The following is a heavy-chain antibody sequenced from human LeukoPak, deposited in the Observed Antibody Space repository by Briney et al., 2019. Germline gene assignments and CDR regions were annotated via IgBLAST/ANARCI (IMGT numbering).Heavy chain of an antibody. Sequence: SVKVSCKASGFTFTSSAVQWVRQARGQRLEWIGWIVVGSGNTNYAQKFQERVTITRDMSTSTAYMELSSLRSEDTAVYYCATAYNFLTGYKSPLYYGMDVWGQGTTVTVSS. J-gene: IGHJ6*02. CDR2: IVVGSGNT. V-gene: IGHV1-58*01. CDR1: GFTFTSSA. D-gene: IGHD3/OR15-3a*01. CDR3: ATAYNFLTGYKSPLYYGMDV.